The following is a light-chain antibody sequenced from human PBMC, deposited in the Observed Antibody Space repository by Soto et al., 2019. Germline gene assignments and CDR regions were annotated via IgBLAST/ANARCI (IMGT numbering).Light chain of an antibody. V-gene: IGKV1-9*01. CDR3: QQYNTFWT. CDR1: QGISSF. Sequence: IQLTHSPSSLSASVWEIVTITCRASQGISSFLAWYQQEPGKAPKLLISGATTLQSGVPSRFSGSGSGTEFTLTISSLQPDDFATYYCQQYNTFWTFGQGTKVDIK. CDR2: GAT. J-gene: IGKJ1*01.